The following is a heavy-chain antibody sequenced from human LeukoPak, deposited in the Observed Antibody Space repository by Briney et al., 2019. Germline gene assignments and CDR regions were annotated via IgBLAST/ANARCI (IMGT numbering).Heavy chain of an antibody. CDR2: IKGDGSEQ. CDR1: GFTFSNYW. Sequence: GGSLRLSCATSGFTFSNYWMTWVRQAPGRWPEWVANIKGDGSEQFYADSVKGRFTISRDNAKSSLYVQMNSLRVEGTAMYYCARDGASFDYWGLGTLVTVSS. V-gene: IGHV3-7*01. J-gene: IGHJ4*02. CDR3: ARDGASFDY.